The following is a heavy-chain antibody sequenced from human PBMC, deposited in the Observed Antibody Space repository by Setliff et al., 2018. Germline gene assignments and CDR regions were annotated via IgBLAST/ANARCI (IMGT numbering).Heavy chain of an antibody. CDR1: GYTFSNYG. J-gene: IGHJ4*02. CDR2: ISAYSGNT. D-gene: IGHD2-2*01. CDR3: SRLVRYCTTTSCQGASGAEF. V-gene: IGHV1-18*01. Sequence: ASVKVSCKASGYTFSNYGITWVRQAPGQGLGWMGWISAYSGNTKYAQKLQGRVTMTTDTSTTTAYSELRSLTSDDTAVYYCSRLVRYCTTTSCQGASGAEFWGQGTLVTVSS.